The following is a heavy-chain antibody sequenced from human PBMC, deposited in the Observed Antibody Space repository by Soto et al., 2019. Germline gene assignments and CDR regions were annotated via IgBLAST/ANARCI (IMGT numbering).Heavy chain of an antibody. CDR3: ARNRIYSWYRTYDYYYYMDV. D-gene: IGHD6-13*01. V-gene: IGHV1-8*01. J-gene: IGHJ6*03. CDR2: MNPNSGKT. Sequence: ASVKVSCKASGYTFTSYDINWVRQATGQGLEWMGWMNPNSGKTGYAQKFQGRVTMTRNTSISTAYMELSSLRSEDTAVYYCARNRIYSWYRTYDYYYYMDVWGKGTTVTVSS. CDR1: GYTFTSYD.